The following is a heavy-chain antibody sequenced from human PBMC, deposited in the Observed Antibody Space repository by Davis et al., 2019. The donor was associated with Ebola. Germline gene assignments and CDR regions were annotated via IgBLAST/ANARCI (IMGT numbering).Heavy chain of an antibody. J-gene: IGHJ4*02. CDR3: AGPWGSDY. Sequence: GESLKISCAASGFTFSDYYMTWIRQAPGKGLEWVSYISSSGTTIDYADSVRGRFTVSRDNAKKLLYLQMNSLRAEDTAVYYCAGPWGSDYWGQGTLVTVSS. V-gene: IGHV3-11*04. CDR1: GFTFSDYY. CDR2: ISSSGTTI. D-gene: IGHD7-27*01.